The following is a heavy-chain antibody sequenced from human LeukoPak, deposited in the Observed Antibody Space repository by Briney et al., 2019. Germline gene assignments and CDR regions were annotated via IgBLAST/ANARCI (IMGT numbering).Heavy chain of an antibody. J-gene: IGHJ4*02. CDR1: GGSISSSSYY. CDR2: IYYSGST. D-gene: IGHD3-22*01. CDR3: ARDYYDSSGYPPDHYYFDY. V-gene: IGHV4-39*07. Sequence: SETLSLTCTVSGGSISSSSYYWGWIRQPPGKGLEWIGSIYYSGSTYYNPSLKSRVTISVDTSKNQFSLKLSSVTAADTAVYYCARDYYDSSGYPPDHYYFDYWGQGTLVTVSS.